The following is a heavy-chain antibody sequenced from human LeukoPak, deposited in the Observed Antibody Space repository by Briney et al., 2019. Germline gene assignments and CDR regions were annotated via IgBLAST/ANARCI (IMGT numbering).Heavy chain of an antibody. Sequence: GGSLRLSCAASGFIFSNAWMNWVRQAPGKGLEWVGRIKSKTDGETTDYAAPVKGRFTISRDDSKSTLYLQVNSLKTEDTAEYYCTAWISNWGQGTLVTVSS. D-gene: IGHD3-3*02. CDR2: IKSKTDGETT. V-gene: IGHV3-15*01. CDR1: GFIFSNAW. CDR3: TAWISN. J-gene: IGHJ4*02.